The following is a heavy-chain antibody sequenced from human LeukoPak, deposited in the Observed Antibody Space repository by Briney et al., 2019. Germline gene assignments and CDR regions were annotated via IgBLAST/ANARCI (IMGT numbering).Heavy chain of an antibody. V-gene: IGHV3-15*01. D-gene: IGHD6-13*01. CDR2: IKSKTDGGTA. CDR3: TTYSSRWFYFDF. J-gene: IGHJ4*02. CDR1: GFTFSNAW. Sequence: GGSLRLSCAASGFTFSNAWMSWVRQAPGKGLEWVGRIKSKTDGGTAGYAAPVKGRFTISRDESENTLYLQMNSLKTEDTAVYYCTTYSSRWFYFDFWGQGTLVTVSS.